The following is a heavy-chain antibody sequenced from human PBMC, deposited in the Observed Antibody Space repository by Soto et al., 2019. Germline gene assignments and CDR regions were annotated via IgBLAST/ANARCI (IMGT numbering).Heavy chain of an antibody. D-gene: IGHD1-26*01. Sequence: PGGSLRLSCAASGFTFSSYAMSWVRQAPGKGLEWVSVISASGDTTYYADSVKGRFTISRDNSKNTLDLQMDSLRAEDTAVYYCAKGLKASWSTGFDLWGQGTLVTVSS. CDR3: AKGLKASWSTGFDL. V-gene: IGHV3-23*01. CDR1: GFTFSSYA. J-gene: IGHJ5*02. CDR2: ISASGDTT.